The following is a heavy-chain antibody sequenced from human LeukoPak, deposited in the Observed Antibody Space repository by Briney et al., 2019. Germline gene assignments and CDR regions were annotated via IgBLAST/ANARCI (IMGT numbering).Heavy chain of an antibody. CDR1: GGSISSGGYY. CDR3: ARLPKGTYYYDSSGYQNAFDI. D-gene: IGHD3-22*01. V-gene: IGHV4-31*03. Sequence: PSQTLSLTCTVSGGSISSGGYYWSWIRQHPGKGLEWIGYIYYSGSTYYNPSLKSRVTISVDTSKNQFSLKLSSVTAADTAVYYCARLPKGTYYYDSSGYQNAFDIWGQGTMVTVSS. CDR2: IYYSGST. J-gene: IGHJ3*02.